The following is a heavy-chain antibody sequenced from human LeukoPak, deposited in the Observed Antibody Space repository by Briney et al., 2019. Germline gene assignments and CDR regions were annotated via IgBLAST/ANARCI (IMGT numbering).Heavy chain of an antibody. D-gene: IGHD3-16*02. J-gene: IGHJ3*02. CDR3: ARTVGYLDAFDI. CDR1: EFTFSSYS. Sequence: GGSLRLSCAASEFTFSSYSMNWVRQAPGKGLEWVSSISSSSSYIYYADSVKGRFTISRDNAKDSLYLQMNSLRAEDTAVYYCARTVGYLDAFDIWGQGTMVTVSS. CDR2: ISSSSSYI. V-gene: IGHV3-21*01.